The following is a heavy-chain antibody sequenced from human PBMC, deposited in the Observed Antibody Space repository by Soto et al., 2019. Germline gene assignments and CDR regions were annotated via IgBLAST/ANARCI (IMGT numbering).Heavy chain of an antibody. V-gene: IGHV4-59*02. CDR2: MHYTLFS. D-gene: IGHD6-13*01. Sequence: QVQLQESGPGLLTPSETLSLTCSFSGDSVTSHYLTWIRQSPEKGLEWIGYMHYTLFSHYNPSLKSRLNISVDRAKKQFTLQLTSVTVEDTAEYYCATSYGTAWYTFWGQGTQVTVSS. J-gene: IGHJ4*02. CDR1: GDSVTSHY. CDR3: ATSYGTAWYTF.